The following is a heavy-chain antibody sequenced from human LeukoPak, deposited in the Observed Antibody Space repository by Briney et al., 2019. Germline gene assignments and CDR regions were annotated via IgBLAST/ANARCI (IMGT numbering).Heavy chain of an antibody. CDR2: ISAYNGNT. CDR3: ARESYDFWSGPHSFDY. V-gene: IGHV1-18*01. Sequence: ASVKVSCKASGYTFTSYGISWVRQAPGQGLEWMGWISAYNGNTNYAQKLQGRVTMTTDTSTSTAYMELRSLRSDDTAVYYCARESYDFWSGPHSFDYWGQGTLVTVSS. D-gene: IGHD3-3*01. J-gene: IGHJ4*02. CDR1: GYTFTSYG.